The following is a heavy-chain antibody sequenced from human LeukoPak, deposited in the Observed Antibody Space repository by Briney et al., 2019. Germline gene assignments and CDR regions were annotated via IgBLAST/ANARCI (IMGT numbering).Heavy chain of an antibody. CDR2: INPNSGGT. V-gene: IGHV1-2*02. CDR3: ARDRRGGDI. D-gene: IGHD2-15*01. J-gene: IGHJ3*02. Sequence: ASVKVSCKASDYTFTSYGISWVRQAPGQGLEWMGWINPNSGGTNYAQKFQGRVTMTRDTSISTAYMELSRLRSDDTAVYYCARDRRGGDIWGQGTMVTVSS. CDR1: DYTFTSYG.